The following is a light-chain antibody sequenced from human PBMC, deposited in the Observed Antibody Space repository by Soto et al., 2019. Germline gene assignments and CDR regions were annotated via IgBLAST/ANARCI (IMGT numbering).Light chain of an antibody. CDR3: QQRNSYPIT. Sequence: DIQLTQSQSFMSASVGDRVTITCRASQGISSHLSWYQQKPGKAPKLLIYAASTLKSGVPSRFSGSGSGTEFTLTISSLQPEDFATYYCQQRNSYPITVGQGTRLEIK. J-gene: IGKJ5*01. V-gene: IGKV1-9*01. CDR1: QGISSH. CDR2: AAS.